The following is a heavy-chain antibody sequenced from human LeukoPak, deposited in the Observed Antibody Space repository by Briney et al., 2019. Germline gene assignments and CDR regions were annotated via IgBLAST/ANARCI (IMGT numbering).Heavy chain of an antibody. V-gene: IGHV3-53*01. CDR3: ARINDFWSGYSLDY. CDR1: GFTVSSNY. D-gene: IGHD3-3*01. CDR2: IYSGGSA. J-gene: IGHJ4*02. Sequence: GGSLRLSCAASGFTVSSNYMSWVRQAPGKGLEWVSVIYSGGSAYYADSVKGRFTISRDNSKNTLYLQMNSLRAEDTAVYYCARINDFWSGYSLDYWGQGTLVTVSS.